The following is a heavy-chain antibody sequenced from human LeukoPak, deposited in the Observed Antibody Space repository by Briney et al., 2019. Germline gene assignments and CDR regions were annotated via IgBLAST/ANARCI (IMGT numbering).Heavy chain of an antibody. D-gene: IGHD3-10*01. Sequence: SETLSLTCTVSGGSISSSSYYWGWIRQPPGKGLEWIGSIYYSGSTYYNPSLKSRVTISVVTSKNQFSLKLSSVTAADTAVYYCARPTMVRGVIDYWGQGTLVTVSS. V-gene: IGHV4-39*01. J-gene: IGHJ4*02. CDR1: GGSISSSSYY. CDR2: IYYSGST. CDR3: ARPTMVRGVIDY.